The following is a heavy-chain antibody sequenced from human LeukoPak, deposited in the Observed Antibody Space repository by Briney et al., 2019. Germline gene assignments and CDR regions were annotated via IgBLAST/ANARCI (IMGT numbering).Heavy chain of an antibody. Sequence: ASVKVSCKASGYTITGYYMHWVRQAPGQGLEWMGWINPNSGGTNYAQKFQGRVTMTRDTSISTAYMELSRLRSDDTAVYYCARDGKAAAGTPGYWGQGTLVTVSS. D-gene: IGHD6-13*01. CDR2: INPNSGGT. CDR3: ARDGKAAAGTPGY. J-gene: IGHJ4*02. V-gene: IGHV1-2*02. CDR1: GYTITGYY.